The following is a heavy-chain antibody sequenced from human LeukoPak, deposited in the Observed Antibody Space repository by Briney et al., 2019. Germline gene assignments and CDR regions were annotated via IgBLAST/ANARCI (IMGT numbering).Heavy chain of an antibody. J-gene: IGHJ5*02. CDR1: GGSFSGYY. V-gene: IGHV4-34*01. D-gene: IGHD6-13*01. CDR2: INHSGST. Sequence: PSETLSLTCAVYGGSFSGYYWSWIRQPPGKGLEWIGEINHSGSTSYNPSLKSRVIISADTSKNQFSLKLSSVTAADTAVYYCARGCSAGTPHNWFDPWGQGTLVTVSS. CDR3: ARGCSAGTPHNWFDP.